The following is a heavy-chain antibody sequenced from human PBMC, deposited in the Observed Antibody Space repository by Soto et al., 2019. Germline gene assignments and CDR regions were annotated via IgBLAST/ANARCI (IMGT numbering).Heavy chain of an antibody. CDR3: ARGLHYYGSGSPLDY. Sequence: SETLSLTCAVYGGSFSGYYWSWIRQPPGKGLEWIGEINHSGSTNCNPSLKSRVTISVDTSKNQFSLKLSSVTAADTAVYYCARGLHYYGSGSPLDYWGQGTLVTVSS. D-gene: IGHD3-10*01. V-gene: IGHV4-34*01. CDR2: INHSGST. CDR1: GGSFSGYY. J-gene: IGHJ4*02.